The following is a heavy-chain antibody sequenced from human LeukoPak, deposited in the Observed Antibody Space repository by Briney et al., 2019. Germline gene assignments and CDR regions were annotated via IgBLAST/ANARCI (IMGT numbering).Heavy chain of an antibody. D-gene: IGHD3-10*01. J-gene: IGHJ5*02. Sequence: SVNVSCKASGGTFSNYAISWVRQAPGQGLEWMGGIIPIFGTTDYAQNFQGRVTITADESTSTAYMELSSLRSEDTAVYYCAREVGGSGMLSWFDPWGQGTLVTVSS. CDR3: AREVGGSGMLSWFDP. CDR2: IIPIFGTT. CDR1: GGTFSNYA. V-gene: IGHV1-69*13.